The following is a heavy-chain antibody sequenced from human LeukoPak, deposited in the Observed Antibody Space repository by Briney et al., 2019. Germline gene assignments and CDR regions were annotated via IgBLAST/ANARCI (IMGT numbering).Heavy chain of an antibody. CDR2: IYHSGST. V-gene: IGHV4-30-2*01. Sequence: PSETLSLTCAVSGGSISSGGYSWSWIRQPPGKGLEWIGYIYHSGSTYYNPSLKSRVTISVDRSKNQFSLKLSSVTAADTAVYYCARGGTMGRGVIIRQFDYWGQGTLVTVSS. CDR3: ARGGTMGRGVIIRQFDY. D-gene: IGHD3-10*01. CDR1: GGSISSGGYS. J-gene: IGHJ4*02.